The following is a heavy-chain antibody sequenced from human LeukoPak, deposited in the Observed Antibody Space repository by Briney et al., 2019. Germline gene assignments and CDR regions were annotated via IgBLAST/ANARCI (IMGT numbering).Heavy chain of an antibody. Sequence: PGGSLRLSCTASGFTFGDYAMSWVRQAPGKGLEWVSFIRSKAYGGTTEYAASVKGRFTISRDDSKSIAYLQMNSLKTEDTAVYYCTRAYDYVWGSYRSPLDYWGQGTLVTVSS. V-gene: IGHV3-49*04. CDR1: GFTFGDYA. CDR3: TRAYDYVWGSYRSPLDY. CDR2: IRSKAYGGTT. J-gene: IGHJ4*02. D-gene: IGHD3-16*02.